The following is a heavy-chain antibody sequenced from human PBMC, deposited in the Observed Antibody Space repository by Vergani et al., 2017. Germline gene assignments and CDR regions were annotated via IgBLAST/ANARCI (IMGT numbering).Heavy chain of an antibody. Sequence: VQLVQSGAEVKKPGSSVKVSCKASRGTFSSYAISWVRQAPGQGLEWMGGIIPIFGTANYAQKFQGRVTITADKSTSTAYMELSSLRSEDTAVYYCAREVGLYSRSEGYYGMDVWGQGTTVTVSS. CDR1: RGTFSSYA. J-gene: IGHJ6*02. CDR2: IIPIFGTA. D-gene: IGHD6-6*01. CDR3: AREVGLYSRSEGYYGMDV. V-gene: IGHV1-69*06.